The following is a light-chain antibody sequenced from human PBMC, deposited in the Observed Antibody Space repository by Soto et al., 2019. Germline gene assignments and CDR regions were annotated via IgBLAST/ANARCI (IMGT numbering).Light chain of an antibody. Sequence: QSALTQPASVSGSPGQSITMSCTGTSSDVGGYNYVSWYQQHPGKAPKLMIYEVSNRPSGVSNRFSGSKSGNTASLTISGLQAEDEAAYYCSSYTSSSTLVFGTGTKVSVL. CDR3: SSYTSSSTLV. J-gene: IGLJ1*01. CDR2: EVS. V-gene: IGLV2-14*01. CDR1: SSDVGGYNY.